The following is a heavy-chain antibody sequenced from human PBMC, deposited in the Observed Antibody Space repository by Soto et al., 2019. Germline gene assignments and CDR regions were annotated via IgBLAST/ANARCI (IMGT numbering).Heavy chain of an antibody. Sequence: PGGSLRLSCAASGFTFSSYAMSWVRQAPGKGLEWVSAIFGSVGSTYYADSVKGRFTISRDNSKNTLYLQMNSLRAEDTALYYCAKYSGGPGASYCSSTSCYVRYFQHWGQGTLVTVSS. J-gene: IGHJ1*01. D-gene: IGHD2-2*01. CDR3: AKYSGGPGASYCSSTSCYVRYFQH. V-gene: IGHV3-23*01. CDR2: IFGSVGST. CDR1: GFTFSSYA.